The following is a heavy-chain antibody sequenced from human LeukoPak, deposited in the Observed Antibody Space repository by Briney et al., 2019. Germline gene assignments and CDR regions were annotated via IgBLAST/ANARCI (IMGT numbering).Heavy chain of an antibody. CDR1: GGSISSGDYH. D-gene: IGHD3-22*01. CDR3: ARDRHYDTSGYYSHYYCGMDV. CDR2: TFYSGST. V-gene: IGHV4-30-4*01. Sequence: SETLSLTCTVSGGSISSGDYHWSWVRQPPGKGLEWIGYTFYSGSTSYNPSLKSRVTISVDTSKNQFSLRLSSVTAADTAVYYCARDRHYDTSGYYSHYYCGMDVWGQGTTVTVSS. J-gene: IGHJ6*02.